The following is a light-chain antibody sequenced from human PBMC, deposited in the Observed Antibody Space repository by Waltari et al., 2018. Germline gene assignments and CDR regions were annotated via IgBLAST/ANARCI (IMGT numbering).Light chain of an antibody. CDR3: SSYTTSNTAV. CDR1: SSDVGAYNY. J-gene: IGLJ2*01. V-gene: IGLV2-14*03. Sequence: QSALTQPASVSGSPGQSITISCTGTSSDVGAYNYVSWYQQYPGKAPTVIIYDVSNRPSGIATRFSGSKSGNTAALTVSGLQAEDEADYYCSSYTTSNTAVFGGGTKLTVL. CDR2: DVS.